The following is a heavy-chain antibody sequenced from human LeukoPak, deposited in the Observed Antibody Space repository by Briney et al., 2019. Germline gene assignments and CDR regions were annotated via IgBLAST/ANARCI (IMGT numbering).Heavy chain of an antibody. CDR3: ASPGDYSSSWPFDY. J-gene: IGHJ4*02. Sequence: GGSLRLSCAASGFAFRTYWMHWVRQAPGKGLVWVSRINTDGSSTSYADSVKGRFTISRDNAKNTLYLQMNSLRAEDTAVYYCASPGDYSSSWPFDYWGQGTLVTVSS. V-gene: IGHV3-74*01. CDR1: GFAFRTYW. D-gene: IGHD6-13*01. CDR2: INTDGSST.